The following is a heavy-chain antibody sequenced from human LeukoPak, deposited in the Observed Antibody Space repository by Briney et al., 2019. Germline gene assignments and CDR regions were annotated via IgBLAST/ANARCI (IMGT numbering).Heavy chain of an antibody. J-gene: IGHJ4*02. Sequence: GGSLRLSCAASGFTFSSYGMHWVRQAPGKGLEWVAVIWYGGSNKYYADSVKGRFTISRDNSKNTLYLQMNSLRDEDTAVYYCAKDFIAMSDWEPLGYWGQGILVTVSS. CDR1: GFTFSSYG. CDR3: AKDFIAMSDWEPLGY. V-gene: IGHV3-33*06. CDR2: IWYGGSNK. D-gene: IGHD1-26*01.